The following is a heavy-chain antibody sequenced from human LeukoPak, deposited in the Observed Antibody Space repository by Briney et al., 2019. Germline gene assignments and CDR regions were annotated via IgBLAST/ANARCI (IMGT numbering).Heavy chain of an antibody. V-gene: IGHV3-23*01. Sequence: PGGSLRLSCAASGITFSSYAMSWVRQAPGKGLEWVSAISGSGGSTYYADSVKGRFTISRDNSKNTLYLQMNSLRAEDTAVYYCAKDGVTNYDILTGYPHWGQGTLVTVSS. D-gene: IGHD3-9*01. CDR3: AKDGVTNYDILTGYPH. CDR1: GITFSSYA. CDR2: ISGSGGST. J-gene: IGHJ4*02.